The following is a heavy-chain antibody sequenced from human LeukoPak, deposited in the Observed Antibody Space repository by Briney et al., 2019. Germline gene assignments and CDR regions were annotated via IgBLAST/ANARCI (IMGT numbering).Heavy chain of an antibody. D-gene: IGHD3-3*01. J-gene: IGHJ4*02. Sequence: SETLSLTCTVSGGSISSGDYYWSWIRQPPGQGLEWIGYIYYSGSTYYNPSLKSRVTISVDTSKNQFSLKLSSVTAADTAVYYCARGTPYDFWSGYYFSYYFDYWGQGTLVTVSS. CDR1: GGSISSGDYY. V-gene: IGHV4-30-4*01. CDR2: IYYSGST. CDR3: ARGTPYDFWSGYYFSYYFDY.